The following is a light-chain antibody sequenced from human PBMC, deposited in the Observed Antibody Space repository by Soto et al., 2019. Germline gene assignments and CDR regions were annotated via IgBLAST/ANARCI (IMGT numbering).Light chain of an antibody. CDR3: QQSYSTLPYT. CDR2: AAS. CDR1: QSISNY. J-gene: IGKJ2*01. Sequence: DIQMTQSPSSLSASVGDRVTITCRASQSISNYLNWYQQKPGKAPKFLIYAASSLQSGVPSRFSGSGSGTDFTLTISSLQPEDFATYYCQQSYSTLPYTFGQGTRLEIK. V-gene: IGKV1-39*01.